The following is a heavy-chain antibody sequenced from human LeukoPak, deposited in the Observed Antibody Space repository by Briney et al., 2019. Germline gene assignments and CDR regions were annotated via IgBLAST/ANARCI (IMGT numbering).Heavy chain of an antibody. CDR2: ISGSGGST. CDR3: AKEDYGDYYFDY. D-gene: IGHD4-17*01. Sequence: GASLRLSCAASGFTVSSYAMSWVRQAPGKGLEWVSAISGSGGSTYYADSVKGRFTLSRDNSKNTLYLQMNSLRAEDTAVYYCAKEDYGDYYFDYWGQGTLVTVSS. CDR1: GFTVSSYA. J-gene: IGHJ4*02. V-gene: IGHV3-23*01.